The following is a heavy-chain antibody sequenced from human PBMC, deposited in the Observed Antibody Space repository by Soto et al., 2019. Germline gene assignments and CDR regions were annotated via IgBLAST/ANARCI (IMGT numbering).Heavy chain of an antibody. CDR3: ARGPGSGLLWFDP. Sequence: QVQLQESGPGLVKPSETLSLTCNVSGGSINNYYWTWIRQPPGKGLEWIGYIFYSGSTNYNPSLKSRVSISVATSKNRFSLKLTSVTAADTAVYYCARGPGSGLLWFDPWGQGTLVTVSS. CDR1: GGSINNYY. CDR2: IFYSGST. J-gene: IGHJ5*02. D-gene: IGHD6-19*01. V-gene: IGHV4-59*01.